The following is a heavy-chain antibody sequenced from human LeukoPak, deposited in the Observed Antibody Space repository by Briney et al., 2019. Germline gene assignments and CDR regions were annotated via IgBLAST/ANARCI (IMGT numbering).Heavy chain of an antibody. V-gene: IGHV3-74*01. CDR3: ARAQMGTPTDC. CDR1: GFNLSDYA. Sequence: NPGGSLRLSCAASGFNLSDYAMSWVRQAPGKGLVWVSRFTADGSSTIYADSVMGRFTVSRDIAKNTLYLQMYSLRAEDTAVYYCARAQMGTPTDCWGQGTLVTVSS. J-gene: IGHJ4*02. CDR2: FTADGSST. D-gene: IGHD7-27*01.